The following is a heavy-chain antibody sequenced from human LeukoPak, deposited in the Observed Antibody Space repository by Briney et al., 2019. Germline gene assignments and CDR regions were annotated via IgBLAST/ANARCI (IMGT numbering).Heavy chain of an antibody. Sequence: SETLSLTCAVSGYSISSGYYWGWIRQPPGKGLEWIGSIHHSGSFFDSGSAYYSPSLKSRVTISVDMSKNQFSLKLTSVTAADTAIYYCAIRYSNSWTSDGFDIWGQGTMVTVSS. V-gene: IGHV4-38-2*01. CDR3: AIRYSNSWTSDGFDI. CDR1: GYSISSGYY. D-gene: IGHD6-13*01. CDR2: IHHSGSFFDSGSA. J-gene: IGHJ3*02.